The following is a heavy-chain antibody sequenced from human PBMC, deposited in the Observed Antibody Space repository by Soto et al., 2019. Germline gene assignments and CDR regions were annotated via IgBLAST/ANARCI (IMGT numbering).Heavy chain of an antibody. D-gene: IGHD3-10*02. Sequence: SETRSLTCAVSGGSINTYYWSWVRQPPGKGLEWIGNIHHSGSTNYNPSLNSRVTISIDTSKNKLSLWLNSVTAADTAVYSCASVVDCRYGICSFWFDPWGQGTLVTVSS. CDR2: IHHSGST. CDR1: GGSINTYY. V-gene: IGHV4-59*01. CDR3: ASVVDCRYGICSFWFDP. J-gene: IGHJ5*02.